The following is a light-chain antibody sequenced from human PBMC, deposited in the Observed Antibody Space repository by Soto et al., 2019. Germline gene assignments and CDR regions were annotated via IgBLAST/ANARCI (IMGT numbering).Light chain of an antibody. Sequence: DIQMTQSPSTLSASVGDRVIITFRASQSISSWLAWYQQKPGKAPNLLIYKASTLKSGVPSRFSGSGSGTEFTLTISSLQPYDFATYYCQQYDNASWTFGQGTKVEIK. CDR1: QSISSW. V-gene: IGKV1-5*03. CDR2: KAS. J-gene: IGKJ1*01. CDR3: QQYDNASWT.